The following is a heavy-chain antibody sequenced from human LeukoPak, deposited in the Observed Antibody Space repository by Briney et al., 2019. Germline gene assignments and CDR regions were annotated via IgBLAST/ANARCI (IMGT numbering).Heavy chain of an antibody. J-gene: IGHJ4*02. D-gene: IGHD6-13*01. CDR2: IYTSGST. CDR3: ARLSFGIAAAGTDLRDDY. Sequence: SQTLPLTCTVSGGSISSNGYYWRWIRQPAGRGLEWIGRIYTSGSTDYNPSLKSRVTISKDTSKNEFSLKLSSVTAADTAVYYCARLSFGIAAAGTDLRDDYWGQGTLVTVSS. CDR1: GGSISSNGYY. V-gene: IGHV4-61*02.